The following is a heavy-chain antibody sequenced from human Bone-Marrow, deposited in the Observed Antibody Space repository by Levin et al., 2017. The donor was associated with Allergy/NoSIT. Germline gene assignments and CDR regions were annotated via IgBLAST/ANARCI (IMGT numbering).Heavy chain of an antibody. CDR1: GFTFSSYS. J-gene: IGHJ6*02. D-gene: IGHD3-3*01. Sequence: SCAASGFTFSSYSMNWVRQAPGKGLEWVSSISSSSSYIYYADSVKGRFTISRDNAKNSLYLQMNSLRAEDTAVYYCARVCTIFGSPISGMDVWGQGTTVTVSS. V-gene: IGHV3-21*01. CDR2: ISSSSSYI. CDR3: ARVCTIFGSPISGMDV.